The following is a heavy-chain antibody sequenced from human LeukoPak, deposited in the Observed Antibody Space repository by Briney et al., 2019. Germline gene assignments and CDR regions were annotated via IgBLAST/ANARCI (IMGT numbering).Heavy chain of an antibody. CDR3: ASARQDDPAANAYDALDI. D-gene: IGHD2-2*01. CDR2: ISSSGSTI. CDR1: GFTFSDYY. Sequence: GGSLRLSCAASGFTFSDYYMSWIRQAPGKGLEWVSYISSSGSTIYYADSVKGRFTISRDNAKNSLYLQMNSLRAEDTAVYYCASARQDDPAANAYDALDIWGQGTMVTVSS. J-gene: IGHJ3*02. V-gene: IGHV3-11*04.